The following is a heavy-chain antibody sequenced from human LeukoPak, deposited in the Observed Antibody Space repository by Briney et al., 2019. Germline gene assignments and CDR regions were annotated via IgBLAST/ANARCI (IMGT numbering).Heavy chain of an antibody. CDR3: ARRYCSSTSCPNDY. D-gene: IGHD2-2*01. J-gene: IGHJ4*02. CDR2: ISSSSSTI. CDR1: GFTFSSYS. V-gene: IGHV3-48*01. Sequence: PGGSLRLSCAASGFTFSSYSMNWVRQAPGKGLEWVSYISSSSSTIYYADSVKGRFTISRDNAKNSLYLQMNSLRAEDTAVYYCARRYCSSTSCPNDYWGQGTLVTVSS.